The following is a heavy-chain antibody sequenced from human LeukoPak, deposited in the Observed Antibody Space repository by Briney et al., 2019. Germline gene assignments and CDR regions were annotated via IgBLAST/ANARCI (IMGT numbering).Heavy chain of an antibody. CDR1: GYTFTNYG. Sequence: ASVKVSCKTSGYTFTNYGISWVRQAPGIGLDWMCWISAYNGNTNYAQKVQGRVTMTTDTSTSTAYMGLRSLRFDDTAVYYCARDQSVRLLQTSSTYFKHVFAIWGQGSMVTVSS. V-gene: IGHV1-18*01. D-gene: IGHD6-13*01. J-gene: IGHJ3*02. CDR3: ARDQSVRLLQTSSTYFKHVFAI. CDR2: ISAYNGNT.